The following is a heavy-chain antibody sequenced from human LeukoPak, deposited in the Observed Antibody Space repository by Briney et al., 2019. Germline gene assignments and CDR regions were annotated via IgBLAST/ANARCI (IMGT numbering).Heavy chain of an antibody. CDR1: GFTFSDYD. V-gene: IGHV3-11*04. Sequence: GGSLRLSCAASGFTFSDYDMNWIRQAPGKGLEWVSYISISGSTMYYADSVKGRFTISRDNAKTSVFLQMNSLRGEDTAVYYCARGGRIAVAGSYYFDYWGQGTLVTVSS. D-gene: IGHD6-19*01. CDR3: ARGGRIAVAGSYYFDY. CDR2: ISISGSTM. J-gene: IGHJ4*02.